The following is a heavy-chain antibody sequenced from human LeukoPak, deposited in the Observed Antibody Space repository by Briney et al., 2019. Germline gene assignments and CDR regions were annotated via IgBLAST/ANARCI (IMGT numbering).Heavy chain of an antibody. CDR2: ISGSGGST. J-gene: IGHJ4*02. V-gene: IGHV3-23*01. CDR3: TKVLHSSGYYFYYFDY. D-gene: IGHD3-22*01. Sequence: GGSLRLSCAASGFTFSSYAMSWVRQAPGKELEWVSAISGSGGSTYYADSVKGRFTISRDNSKNTLYLQMNSLRAEDTAVYYCTKVLHSSGYYFYYFDYWGQGTLVTVSP. CDR1: GFTFSSYA.